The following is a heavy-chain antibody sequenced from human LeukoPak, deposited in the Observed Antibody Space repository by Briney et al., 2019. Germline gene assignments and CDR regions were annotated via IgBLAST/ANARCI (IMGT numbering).Heavy chain of an antibody. D-gene: IGHD6-13*01. CDR3: ARERRQPTRDAFDI. Sequence: ASVKVSCKASGYTFTGYYMHWVRQAPGQGLEWMGIINPSGGSTSYAQKFQGRVTMTRDMSASTVYMELSSLRSEDTALYYCARERRQPTRDAFDIWGQGTMVTVSS. V-gene: IGHV1-46*01. J-gene: IGHJ3*02. CDR1: GYTFTGYY. CDR2: INPSGGST.